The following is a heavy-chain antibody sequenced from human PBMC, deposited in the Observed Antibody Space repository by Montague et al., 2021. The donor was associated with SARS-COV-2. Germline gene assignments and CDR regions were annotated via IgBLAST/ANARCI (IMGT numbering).Heavy chain of an antibody. CDR2: IKPDGTST. CDR3: VRPLWFGDSDYFFDS. Sequence: SLRLSCAASGFTFRSYWMHLVRQVPGRGPIWVSRIKPDGTSTNYSASXXGRFTISRDNAKNTLSLQLNNLRAEDTAVYYCVRPLWFGDSDYFFDSWGQGTLVTVSS. V-gene: IGHV3-74*01. CDR1: GFTFRSYW. D-gene: IGHD3-10*01. J-gene: IGHJ4*02.